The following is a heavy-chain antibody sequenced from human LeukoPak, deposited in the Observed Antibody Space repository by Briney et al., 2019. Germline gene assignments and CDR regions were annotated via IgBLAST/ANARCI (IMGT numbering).Heavy chain of an antibody. J-gene: IGHJ6*02. CDR2: ISISGGTT. D-gene: IGHD5-12*01. CDR3: ASGYSGYDSVYYYYYGMDV. V-gene: IGHV3-23*01. CDR1: AFAFSNHA. Sequence: GESLRLSCTASAFAFSNHAMSWVRQAPGKGLEWVSSISISGGTTYYADSVKGRFTISRENSKSTLYLQMNNLRADDTAVYYCASGYSGYDSVYYYYYGMDVWGQGTTVTVSS.